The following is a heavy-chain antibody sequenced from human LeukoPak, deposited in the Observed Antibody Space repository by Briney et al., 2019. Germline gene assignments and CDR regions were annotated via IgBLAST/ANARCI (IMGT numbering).Heavy chain of an antibody. D-gene: IGHD6-13*01. CDR3: ARQRKIAAAGTRFDY. CDR1: GGSSSGYY. J-gene: IGHJ4*02. Sequence: PSETLSLTCAVYGGSSSGYYCSWIRQPPGKGLEWIGEINHSGSTNYNPSLKSRVTISVDTSKNQFSLKLSSVTAADTAVYYCARQRKIAAAGTRFDYWGQGTLVTVSS. V-gene: IGHV4-34*01. CDR2: INHSGST.